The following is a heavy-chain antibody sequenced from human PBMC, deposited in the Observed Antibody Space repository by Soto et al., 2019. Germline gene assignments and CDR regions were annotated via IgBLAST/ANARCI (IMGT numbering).Heavy chain of an antibody. CDR3: AQEGGGDDY. V-gene: IGHV1-69*01. Sequence: QVQLVQSGAEVKKPGSSVKVSCKASGGTFSSYAISWVRQAPGQGLEWMGGSIPIFGTANYAQKFQGRVTFTADESTSTDYMGRSSRGSEDPAVNYWAQEGGGDDYWGQGTLVTVSS. CDR1: GGTFSSYA. J-gene: IGHJ4*02. CDR2: SIPIFGTA. D-gene: IGHD3-16*01.